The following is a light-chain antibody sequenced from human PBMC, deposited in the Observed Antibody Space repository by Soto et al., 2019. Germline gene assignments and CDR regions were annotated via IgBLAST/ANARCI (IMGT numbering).Light chain of an antibody. CDR2: EVN. CDR3: SSYAGSNNLRV. Sequence: QSVLTQPPSASGAPGQSVTISCTGTSSDVGGYNFVSWYQQHPGKAPKLMIYEVNKRPSGVPDRFSGSKSGNTASLTVSGLQAEYEADYYCSSYAGSNNLRVFGTGTKVTV. CDR1: SSDVGGYNF. V-gene: IGLV2-8*01. J-gene: IGLJ1*01.